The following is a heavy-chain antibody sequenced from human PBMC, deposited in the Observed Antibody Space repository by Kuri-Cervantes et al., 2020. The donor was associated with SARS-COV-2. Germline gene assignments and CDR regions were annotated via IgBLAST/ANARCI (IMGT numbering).Heavy chain of an antibody. CDR3: ATHYDFWSAFDY. D-gene: IGHD3-3*01. CDR2: IYYSGST. Sequence: GSLRPSCTVSGGSISSSSYYWGWIRQPPGKGLEWIGSIYYSGSTYYNPSLKSRVTISVDTSKNQFSLKLSSVTAADTAVYYCATHYDFWSAFDYWGQGTLVTVSS. J-gene: IGHJ4*02. CDR1: GGSISSSSYY. V-gene: IGHV4-39*01.